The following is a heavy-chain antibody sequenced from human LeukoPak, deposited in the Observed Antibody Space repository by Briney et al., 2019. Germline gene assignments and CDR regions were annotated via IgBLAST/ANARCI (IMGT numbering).Heavy chain of an antibody. V-gene: IGHV4-31*03. CDR2: IYYGGST. CDR3: ARVILGITMVRGVHNWFDP. J-gene: IGHJ5*02. CDR1: GGSISSSSYY. D-gene: IGHD3-10*01. Sequence: PSETLSLTCSVSGGSISSSSYYWSWIRQHPGKGLEWIGYIYYGGSTYYNPSLKSRVTISVDTSKNQFSLKLSSVTAADTAVYYCARVILGITMVRGVHNWFDPWGQGTLVTVSS.